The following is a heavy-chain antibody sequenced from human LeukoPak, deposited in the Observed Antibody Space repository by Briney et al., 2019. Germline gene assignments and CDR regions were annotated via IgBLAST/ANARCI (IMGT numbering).Heavy chain of an antibody. V-gene: IGHV3-23*01. J-gene: IGHJ4*02. Sequence: GGSLRLSCAASGFTFSNYAMSWVRQAPGKGLKWVSSIGGNDGKTYYRDSVKGRFTISRDNSKNTLYLQVNSLRAEDTAVYHCAKVIRNYDMAFDYWGQGTLVTVSS. CDR1: GFTFSNYA. CDR2: IGGNDGKT. D-gene: IGHD1-7*01. CDR3: AKVIRNYDMAFDY.